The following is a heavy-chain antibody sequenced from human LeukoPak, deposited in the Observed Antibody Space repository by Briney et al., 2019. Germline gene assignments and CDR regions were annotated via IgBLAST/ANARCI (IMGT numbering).Heavy chain of an antibody. CDR3: AKWQYYGSGDDY. D-gene: IGHD3-10*01. CDR2: ISGSGDST. CDR1: GFTFSTYG. Sequence: PGGSLRLSCAVSGFTFSTYGMSGVRRAPNKGLEWLSAISGSGDSTYYADSVKGRFTISRDNSKNTLFLQMNRLRAKDTAIYYCAKWQYYGSGDDYWGQGTLVTVSS. J-gene: IGHJ4*02. V-gene: IGHV3-23*01.